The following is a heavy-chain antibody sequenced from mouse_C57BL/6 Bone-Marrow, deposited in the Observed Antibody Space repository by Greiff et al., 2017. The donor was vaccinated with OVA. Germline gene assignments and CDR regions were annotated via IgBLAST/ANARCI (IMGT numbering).Heavy chain of an antibody. CDR2: ISGGGGNT. V-gene: IGHV5-9*01. Sequence: EVKLVESGGGLVKPGGSLKLSCAASGFTFSSYTMSWVRQTPEKRLEWVATISGGGGNTYYPDSVKGRFTISRDNAKNTLYLQMSSLRSEDTALYYCARQGGYYGSYYFDYWGQGTTLTVSS. CDR3: ARQGGYYGSYYFDY. D-gene: IGHD1-2*01. CDR1: GFTFSSYT. J-gene: IGHJ2*01.